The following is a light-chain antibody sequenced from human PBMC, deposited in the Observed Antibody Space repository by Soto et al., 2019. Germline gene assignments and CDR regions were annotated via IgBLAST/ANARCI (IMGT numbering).Light chain of an antibody. CDR1: QSVTSY. Sequence: DIQMTQSPSSLSASIGDRVTITCRASQSVTSYLNWYQQKPGKAPTLLIYAASSLHSGVPSRFRGGGSGTDFTLTISRLEPEDFAVYYCQQYGSSLYTFGQGTKLEIK. J-gene: IGKJ2*01. CDR2: AAS. V-gene: IGKV1-39*01. CDR3: QQYGSSLYT.